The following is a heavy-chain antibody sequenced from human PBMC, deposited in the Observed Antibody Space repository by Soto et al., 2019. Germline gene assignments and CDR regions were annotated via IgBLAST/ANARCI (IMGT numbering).Heavy chain of an antibody. CDR2: ITPVFGTA. Sequence: QVQLVQSGAEVKKPGSSVKVSCKASADTFNSYSLSWLRQAPGQRLEWMGGITPVFGTADYAQSFEDRLTITADDSTSTVYMELSSLRSDVTAVYYCARSLEGTTVTNWFDPWGQGALVTVSS. V-gene: IGHV1-69*01. CDR3: ARSLEGTTVTNWFDP. D-gene: IGHD4-17*01. J-gene: IGHJ5*02. CDR1: ADTFNSYS.